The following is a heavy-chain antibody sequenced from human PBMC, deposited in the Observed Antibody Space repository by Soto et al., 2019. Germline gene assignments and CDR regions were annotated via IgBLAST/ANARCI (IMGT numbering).Heavy chain of an antibody. CDR2: ISDSGST. CDR3: ARDPGGYYCTSTSCLYFFDH. Sequence: EVQLLESGGALVQPGGSLRLSCAASGFTFSNHAMNWVRQAPGKGLEWVSTISDSGSTYYADSVKGRFTISREKSKNTLSLQMNSLRAEDTAVYYCARDPGGYYCTSTSCLYFFDHWGQGTLVIVSS. D-gene: IGHD2-2*01. J-gene: IGHJ4*02. CDR1: GFTFSNHA. V-gene: IGHV3-23*01.